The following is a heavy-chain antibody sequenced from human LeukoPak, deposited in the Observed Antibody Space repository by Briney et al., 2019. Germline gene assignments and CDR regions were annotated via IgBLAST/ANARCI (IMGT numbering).Heavy chain of an antibody. V-gene: IGHV3-48*01. CDR1: GFTFSSYS. CDR2: ISSSSSTI. Sequence: PGGSLRLSCAASGFTFSSYSMNWVRQAPGKGLEWVSYISSSSSTIYYADSVKGRFTISRDNAKNSLYLQMNSLRAEDTAVYYCATFAGGDYYYYMDVWGKGTTVTVSS. CDR3: ATFAGGDYYYYMDV. J-gene: IGHJ6*03. D-gene: IGHD3-10*01.